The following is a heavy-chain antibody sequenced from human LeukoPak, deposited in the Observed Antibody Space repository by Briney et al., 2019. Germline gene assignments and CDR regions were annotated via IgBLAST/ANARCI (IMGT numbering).Heavy chain of an antibody. CDR3: ATRVPQSYYYYYMDV. Sequence: ASVKVSCKASGYTFTSYGISWVRQAPGQGLEWMGWISAYNGNTNYAQKLQGRVTMTTDTSTSTAYMELRSLRSDDTAVYYCATRVPQSYYYYYMDVWGKGTTVTVSS. CDR1: GYTFTSYG. J-gene: IGHJ6*03. CDR2: ISAYNGNT. V-gene: IGHV1-18*01.